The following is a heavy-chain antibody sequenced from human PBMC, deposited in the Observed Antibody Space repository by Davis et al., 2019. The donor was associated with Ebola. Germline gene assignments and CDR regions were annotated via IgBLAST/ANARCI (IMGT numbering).Heavy chain of an antibody. CDR2: IIPIFGTT. CDR1: GGTFASYV. V-gene: IGHV1-69*06. CDR3: ARGDADGSGGSSHFDP. Sequence: SVKVSCKASGGTFASYVINWVRQAPGQGPEWIGSIIPIFGTTRYPQRLQGRITLTADKSTTTAYMELSTLTSEDTATYYCARGDADGSGGSSHFDPWGQGTLVIVSS. D-gene: IGHD3-10*01. J-gene: IGHJ5*02.